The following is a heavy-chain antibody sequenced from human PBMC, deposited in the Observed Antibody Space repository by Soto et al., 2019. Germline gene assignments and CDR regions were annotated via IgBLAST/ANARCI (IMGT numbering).Heavy chain of an antibody. CDR3: AKLDFAGWRGHSDY. J-gene: IGHJ4*02. D-gene: IGHD3-3*01. CDR2: LSYDGSNK. Sequence: QVQLVESGGGVVQPGRSLRLSCADSEFSFSRYGMHWVRHAPGKGLEWVAVLSYDGSNKYYADSVKGRFTISRDNAKNTLHLQMNSLRAEDTAVYYCAKLDFAGWRGHSDYWGQGTLVTVSS. CDR1: EFSFSRYG. V-gene: IGHV3-30*18.